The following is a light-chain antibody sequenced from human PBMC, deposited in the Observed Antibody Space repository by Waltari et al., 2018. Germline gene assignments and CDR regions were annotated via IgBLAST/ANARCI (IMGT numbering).Light chain of an antibody. V-gene: IGLV1-51*02. CDR2: ENT. CDR3: GTWDSSLSGAV. CDR1: SSNFGNYF. J-gene: IGLJ7*01. Sequence: QSVLPPPPSVSAAPGQRVTISCSGGSSNFGNYFVSWYRQFPGTSPKLLIYENTERPSGIPGRFSGSQSGTSATLDITGLQAGDEADYYCGTWDSSLSGAVFGGGTHLTVL.